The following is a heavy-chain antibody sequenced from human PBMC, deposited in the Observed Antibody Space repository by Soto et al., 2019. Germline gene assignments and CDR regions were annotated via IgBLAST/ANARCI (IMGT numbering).Heavy chain of an antibody. D-gene: IGHD6-19*01. J-gene: IGHJ3*02. CDR3: ARASGCYPSDAFEI. V-gene: IGHV3-48*02. CDR1: GFTFATYS. Sequence: EAQLVESGGGLVQPGGSLRLSCAASGFTFATYSMNWVRQAPGKGLEWVSYISDSSATRYYADSVTGRFTISRDNAKNSLYLQMNSLRDEDSALYYCARASGCYPSDAFEIWGQGTPVTVSS. CDR2: ISDSSATR.